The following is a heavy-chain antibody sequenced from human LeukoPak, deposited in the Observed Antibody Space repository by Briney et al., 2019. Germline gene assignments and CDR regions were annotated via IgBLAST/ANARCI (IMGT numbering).Heavy chain of an antibody. CDR1: GGSISSYY. J-gene: IGHJ4*02. V-gene: IGHV4-4*07. CDR3: ARDTTDGMVRGVTRPYYFDY. Sequence: SETLSLTCTVSGGSISSYYWSWIRQPAGKGLEWIGRIYTSGSTNYNPSLKSRVTMSVDTSKNQFSLKLSSVTAADTAVYYCARDTTDGMVRGVTRPYYFDYWGQGTLSPSPQ. D-gene: IGHD3-10*01. CDR2: IYTSGST.